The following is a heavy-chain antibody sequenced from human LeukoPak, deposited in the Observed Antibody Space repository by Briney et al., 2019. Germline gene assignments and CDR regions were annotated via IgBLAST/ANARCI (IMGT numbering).Heavy chain of an antibody. V-gene: IGHV3-7*01. CDR3: ANGVRGAY. D-gene: IGHD3-10*01. J-gene: IGHJ4*02. Sequence: GGSLRLSCAASGFTFSNYWMSWVRQAPGKGLEWVANINEDGSEKKYVDSVKGRFTISRDNAKISLYLQMNSLRAEDTAVYYCANGVRGAYWGQGTLVTVSS. CDR2: INEDGSEK. CDR1: GFTFSNYW.